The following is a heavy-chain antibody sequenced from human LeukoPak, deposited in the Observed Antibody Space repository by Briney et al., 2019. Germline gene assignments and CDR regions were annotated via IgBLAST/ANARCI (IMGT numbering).Heavy chain of an antibody. D-gene: IGHD3-10*01. CDR1: GYTFNNYG. Sequence: ASVKVSCKASGYTFNNYGITWVRQAPGQGLEWMGWISAYNGNTNYAQKFQRKVTMTTDTSTSTADMELRSLKYDDTAVYYCAREGGSGSYYNGNDYWGQGTLVTVSS. J-gene: IGHJ4*02. V-gene: IGHV1-18*01. CDR3: AREGGSGSYYNGNDY. CDR2: ISAYNGNT.